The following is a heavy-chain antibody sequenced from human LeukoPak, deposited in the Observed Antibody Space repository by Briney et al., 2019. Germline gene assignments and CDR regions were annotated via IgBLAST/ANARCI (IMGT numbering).Heavy chain of an antibody. Sequence: QTGGSLRLSCAASGFTFSSYSMNWVRQAPGKGLEWVSYISSSSSTIYYADSVKGRFTISRDNAKNSLYLQMNSLRAEDTAVYYCARDHKQLGAYWGQGTLVTVSS. D-gene: IGHD6-13*01. V-gene: IGHV3-48*01. J-gene: IGHJ4*02. CDR3: ARDHKQLGAY. CDR2: ISSSSSTI. CDR1: GFTFSSYS.